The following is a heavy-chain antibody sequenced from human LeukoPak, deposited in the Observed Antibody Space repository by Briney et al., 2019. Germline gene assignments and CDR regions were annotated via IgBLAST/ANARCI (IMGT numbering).Heavy chain of an antibody. CDR3: TKDQRSGYEFDY. J-gene: IGHJ4*02. CDR2: ISGDGGST. V-gene: IGHV3-43*02. Sequence: GGSLRLSCAASGFTFDDYAMHWVRQAPGKGLEWVSLISGDGGSTYYADSVKGRFTISRDNSKNSLYLQMNSLRTEDTALYYCTKDQRSGYEFDYWGQGTLVTVSS. CDR1: GFTFDDYA. D-gene: IGHD5-12*01.